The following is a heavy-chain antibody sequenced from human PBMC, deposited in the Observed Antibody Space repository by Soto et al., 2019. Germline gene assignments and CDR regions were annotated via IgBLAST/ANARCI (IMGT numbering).Heavy chain of an antibody. V-gene: IGHV3-66*01. CDR3: ARDGIAAGKSFDY. J-gene: IGHJ4*02. D-gene: IGHD1-1*01. CDR1: GFTVSSNY. CDR2: IYSGGST. Sequence: ESGGGLVQPGGSLRLSCAASGFTVSSNYMSWVRQAPGKGLEWVSVIYSGGSTYYADSVKGRFTISRDNSKNTLYLQMNSLRAEDTAVYYCARDGIAAGKSFDYWGQGTLVTVSS.